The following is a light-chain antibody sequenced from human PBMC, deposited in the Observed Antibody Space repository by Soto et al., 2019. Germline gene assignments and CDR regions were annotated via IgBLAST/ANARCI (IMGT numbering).Light chain of an antibody. CDR2: KAS. CDR3: QQYNNYPLT. J-gene: IGKJ4*01. Sequence: DIPMTQSPSTLSASVGDRVTITCRASQSISSWLAWYQQKPGKAPNLLIYKASSLKSGVPSRFSGSGSGTEFTLPISSLQPGDLATYYFQQYNNYPLTFGGGTKVEIK. V-gene: IGKV1-5*03. CDR1: QSISSW.